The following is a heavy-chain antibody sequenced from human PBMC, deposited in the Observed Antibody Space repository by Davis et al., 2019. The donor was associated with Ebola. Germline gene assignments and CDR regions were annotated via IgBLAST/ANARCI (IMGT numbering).Heavy chain of an antibody. Sequence: ESPNIPRQDPCNSFRSHCLASVRQLPGTGLERIRILSTRDPDTRYSPSFRGQVTISADKSIKTAFLQWSSLKASDTAMYYCASLRRTITGMDDAFDIWGQGTMVTVSS. CDR1: CNSFRSHC. D-gene: IGHD2-8*02. CDR2: LSTRDPDT. V-gene: IGHV5-51*01. CDR3: ASLRRTITGMDDAFDI. J-gene: IGHJ3*02.